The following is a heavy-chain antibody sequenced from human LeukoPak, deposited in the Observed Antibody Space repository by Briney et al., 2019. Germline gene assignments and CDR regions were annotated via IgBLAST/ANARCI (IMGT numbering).Heavy chain of an antibody. Sequence: GGSLRLSCAAPGFTVSSNYMSWVRQAPGKGLEWVSAISGSGGSTYYADSVKGRFTISRDNSKNTLYLQMNSLRAEDTAVYYCAKFSPPYSSSPPDYWGQGTLVTVSS. J-gene: IGHJ4*02. D-gene: IGHD6-6*01. V-gene: IGHV3-23*01. CDR2: ISGSGGST. CDR1: GFTVSSNY. CDR3: AKFSPPYSSSPPDY.